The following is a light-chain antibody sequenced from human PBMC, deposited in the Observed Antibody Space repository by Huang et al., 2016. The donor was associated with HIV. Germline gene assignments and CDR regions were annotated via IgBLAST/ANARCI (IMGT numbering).Light chain of an antibody. Sequence: EIVLTQFPATLSVSPGERATLSCSASQSINSNLAWYQQKYGQAPRLLISGASSRDSGVPARFSGSGSRTEFTLTISSLQSEDFAVYYCQQYYHWPQTFGQGTKVEIK. CDR2: GAS. J-gene: IGKJ1*01. CDR3: QQYYHWPQT. CDR1: QSINSN. V-gene: IGKV3-15*01.